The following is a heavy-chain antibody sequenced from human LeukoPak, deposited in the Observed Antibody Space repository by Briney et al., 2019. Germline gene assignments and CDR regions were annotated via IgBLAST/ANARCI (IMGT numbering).Heavy chain of an antibody. V-gene: IGHV3-30*03. CDR1: GITFSSYD. CDR2: ISYDGSNK. J-gene: IGHJ4*02. Sequence: GGSLRLSCAVSGITFSSYDMHWVRQAPGKGLEWVAVISYDGSNKNYADSVKGRFTISRDNSKNTLYLQMNSLRADDTAVYYCARGCYYERSGYCPFDYWGPGTLVTVSS. CDR3: ARGCYYERSGYCPFDY. D-gene: IGHD3-22*01.